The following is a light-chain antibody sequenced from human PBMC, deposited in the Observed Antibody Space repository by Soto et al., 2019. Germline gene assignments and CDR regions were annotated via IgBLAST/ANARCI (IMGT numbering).Light chain of an antibody. Sequence: EIVLTQPPGTLSLSPGERATLSCRASQSISSSYLAGYKHNPGQAPRLLIFGASSRATDIPDRFSGSGSGTDFTLTISRLEPEDFGVYYCQQFGSSSYTFGQGTKLEIK. CDR2: GAS. V-gene: IGKV3-20*01. CDR1: QSISSSY. CDR3: QQFGSSSYT. J-gene: IGKJ2*01.